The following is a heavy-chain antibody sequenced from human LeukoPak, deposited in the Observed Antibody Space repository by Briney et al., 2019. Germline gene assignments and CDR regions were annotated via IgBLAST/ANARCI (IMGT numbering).Heavy chain of an antibody. Sequence: KASGTLSLTCSVSGGSVSNYYWSWIRQPPGKGLEWTGYVYYTGSTNYNPSLKSRVTMFEDKSKNQFSLRLYSVTVADTAVYYCARHFAYSSSSYFDYWGQGSLVTVSS. CDR3: ARHFAYSSSSYFDY. V-gene: IGHV4-59*08. D-gene: IGHD6-6*01. CDR1: GGSVSNYY. J-gene: IGHJ4*02. CDR2: VYYTGST.